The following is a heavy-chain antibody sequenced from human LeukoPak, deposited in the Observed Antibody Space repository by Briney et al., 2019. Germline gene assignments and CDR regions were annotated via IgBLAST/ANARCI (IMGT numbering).Heavy chain of an antibody. V-gene: IGHV1-69*05. CDR1: GGTFSSYA. CDR2: IIPIFGTA. CDR3: ATTSTGPKYCSSTSCYPQYYFDY. Sequence: SLVKVSCKASGGTFSSYAISWVRQAPGQGLEWMGGIIPIFGTANYAQKFQGRVTITTDESTSTAYMELSSLRSEDTAVYYCATTSTGPKYCSSTSCYPQYYFDYWGHGTLVTVSS. J-gene: IGHJ4*01. D-gene: IGHD2-2*01.